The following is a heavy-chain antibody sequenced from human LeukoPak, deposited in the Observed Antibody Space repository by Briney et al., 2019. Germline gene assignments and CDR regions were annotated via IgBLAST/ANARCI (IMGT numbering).Heavy chain of an antibody. V-gene: IGHV3-21*01. J-gene: IGHJ5*02. CDR2: ISSSDSYI. CDR1: GFTFSSYS. D-gene: IGHD2-2*01. Sequence: GGSLRLSCAASGFTFSSYSTNWVRQAPGKGLEWVSSISSSDSYIYYADSVKGRFTISRDNAKNSLYLQMNSLRAEDTAVYYCARDYAEGYCSSTSCYGAGGYNWFDPWGQGTLVTVSS. CDR3: ARDYAEGYCSSTSCYGAGGYNWFDP.